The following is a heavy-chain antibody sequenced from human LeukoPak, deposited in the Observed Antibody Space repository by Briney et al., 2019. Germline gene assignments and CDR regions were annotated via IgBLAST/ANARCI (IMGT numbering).Heavy chain of an antibody. V-gene: IGHV3-21*01. CDR1: GFTFSSYS. D-gene: IGHD2-2*01. CDR2: ISSSSSYI. Sequence: GGSLRLSCAASGFTFSSYSMNWVRQAPGKGLEWVSSISSSSSYIYYADSVKGRFTISRDNAKNSLYLQMNSLRAEDTAVYYCAKVGPHIVVVPAARGNGAFDIWGQGTMVTVSS. CDR3: AKVGPHIVVVPAARGNGAFDI. J-gene: IGHJ3*02.